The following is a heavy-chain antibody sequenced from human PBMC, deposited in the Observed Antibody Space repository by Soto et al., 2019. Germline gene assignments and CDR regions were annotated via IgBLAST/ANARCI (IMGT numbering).Heavy chain of an antibody. J-gene: IGHJ4*02. Sequence: DVQLVESGGGLVQPGRSLRLSCAASGFTFDDYVMHWVRQAPGKGLEWVSGISWNSGYIIYADSVKGRFTISRDNAKNSLYLQMNSLRAEDTALYYCAKAPSLSGGFDYWGQETLVTVSS. V-gene: IGHV3-9*01. CDR1: GFTFDDYV. D-gene: IGHD3-16*01. CDR2: ISWNSGYI. CDR3: AKAPSLSGGFDY.